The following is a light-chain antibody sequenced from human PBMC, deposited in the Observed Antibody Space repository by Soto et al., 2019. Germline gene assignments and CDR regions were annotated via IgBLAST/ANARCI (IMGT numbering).Light chain of an antibody. V-gene: IGLV1-51*01. CDR1: SSNMGNNY. J-gene: IGLJ2*01. CDR2: DNN. CDR3: GTWDTSLSAVV. Sequence: QSVLTQPPSVSAPPGQKVTISCSGRSSNMGNNYVSWYQRLPGTAPKLLIYDNNERPSGIPDRFSGSKSGTSATLGITGLQTGDEADYYCGTWDTSLSAVVFGGGTKLTVL.